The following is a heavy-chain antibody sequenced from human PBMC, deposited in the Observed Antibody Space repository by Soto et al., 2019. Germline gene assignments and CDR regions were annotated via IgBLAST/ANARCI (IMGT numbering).Heavy chain of an antibody. J-gene: IGHJ3*02. CDR1: GGSISSGGYY. CDR2: IYYSGST. CDR3: AREIGRADGYNSDAFDI. D-gene: IGHD1-1*01. Sequence: SETLSLTCTVSGGSISSGGYYWSWIRQHPGKGLEWIGYIYYSGSTYYNPSLKSRVTISVDTSKNQFSLKLSSVTAADTAVYYCAREIGRADGYNSDAFDIWGQGTMVTVSS. V-gene: IGHV4-31*03.